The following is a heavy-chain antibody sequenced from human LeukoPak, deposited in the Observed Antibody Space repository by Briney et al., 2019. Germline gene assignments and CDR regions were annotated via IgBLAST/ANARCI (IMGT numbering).Heavy chain of an antibody. CDR3: ATLRTIIRPDFDY. J-gene: IGHJ4*02. CDR2: IYYDGST. D-gene: IGHD3-22*01. CDR1: GAPLSSYY. V-gene: IGHV4-59*01. Sequence: SETLSLTCTVSGAPLSSYYWSWIRQPPGEGLEWIGYIYYDGSTNYNPSLQSRVTISVDTSKNQFSVKLSSVTAVDTAVYYCATLRTIIRPDFDYWGQGSLVTVSS.